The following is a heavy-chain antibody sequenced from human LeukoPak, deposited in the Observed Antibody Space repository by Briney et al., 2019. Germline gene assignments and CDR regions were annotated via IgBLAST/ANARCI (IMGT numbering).Heavy chain of an antibody. CDR1: GFTFSSYA. Sequence: GSLRLSCAASGFTFSSYAMSWVRQAPGKGLEWVSAISGSGGGTYYADSVKGRFTISRDNSKNTLYLQMNSLRAEDTAVYYCAKDTNYDFWSGYEHAFDIWGQGTRVTVSS. J-gene: IGHJ3*02. CDR3: AKDTNYDFWSGYEHAFDI. D-gene: IGHD3-3*01. CDR2: ISGSGGGT. V-gene: IGHV3-23*01.